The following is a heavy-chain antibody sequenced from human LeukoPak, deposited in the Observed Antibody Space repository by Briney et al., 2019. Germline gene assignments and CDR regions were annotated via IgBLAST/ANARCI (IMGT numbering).Heavy chain of an antibody. V-gene: IGHV3-30*18. D-gene: IGHD5-18*01. Sequence: PGGSLRLSCAASGFTFSSYGMYWVRQAPGKGLEWVAVISYDGSNKYYADSVKGRFTISRDNSKNTLYLQMNSLRAEDTAVYYCAKEYGSYGPGTYYFDYWGQGTLVTVSS. CDR1: GFTFSSYG. J-gene: IGHJ4*02. CDR2: ISYDGSNK. CDR3: AKEYGSYGPGTYYFDY.